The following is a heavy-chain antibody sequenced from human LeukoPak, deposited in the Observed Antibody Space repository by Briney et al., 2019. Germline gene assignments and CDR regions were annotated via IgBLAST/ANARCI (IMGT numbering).Heavy chain of an antibody. V-gene: IGHV3-30*04. D-gene: IGHD3-10*01. CDR1: GFTFSSYA. CDR3: AKQGVDPVPRFSLYYYVDV. Sequence: GGSLRLSCAASGFTFSSYAMHWVRQAPGKGLEWVAVILYDGTMKYYADSVKGRFTISRDNSQNSLYLQMNSLRTEDTALYYCAKQGVDPVPRFSLYYYVDVWGKGTTVTVSS. CDR2: ILYDGTMK. J-gene: IGHJ6*03.